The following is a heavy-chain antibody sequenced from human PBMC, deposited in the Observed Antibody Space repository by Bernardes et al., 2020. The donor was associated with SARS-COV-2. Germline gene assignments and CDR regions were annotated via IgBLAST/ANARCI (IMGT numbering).Heavy chain of an antibody. CDR2: IYYSGST. V-gene: IGHV4-31*03. D-gene: IGHD3-3*01. CDR3: ARAVTIFGVVIANFDY. CDR1: GGSISSGGYY. Sequence: TLSLTCTVSGGSISSGGYYWSWIRQHPGKGLEWIGYIYYSGSTYYNPSLKSRVTISVDTSKNQFSLKLSSVTAADTAVYYCARAVTIFGVVIANFDYWGQGTLVTVSS. J-gene: IGHJ4*02.